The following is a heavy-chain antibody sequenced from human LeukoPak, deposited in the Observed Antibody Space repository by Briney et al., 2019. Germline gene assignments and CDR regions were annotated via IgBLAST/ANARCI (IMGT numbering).Heavy chain of an antibody. CDR3: ARAGGASYYYDSSGYYHFDY. CDR1: GGSISSYY. V-gene: IGHV4-34*01. D-gene: IGHD3-22*01. CDR2: INHSGST. Sequence: SETLSLTYTVSGGSISSYYWSWIRQPPGKGLEWIGEINHSGSTNYNPSLKSRVTISVDTSKNQFSLKLSSVTAADTAVYYCARAGGASYYYDSSGYYHFDYWGQGTLVTVSS. J-gene: IGHJ4*02.